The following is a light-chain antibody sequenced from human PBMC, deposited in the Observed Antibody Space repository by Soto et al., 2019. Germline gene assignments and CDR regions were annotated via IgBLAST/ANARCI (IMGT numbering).Light chain of an antibody. J-gene: IGLJ1*01. CDR1: SSDVGAYNY. Sequence: QAVLTQALSAAGSPGASVTISCTGTSSDVGAYNYVSWYQQHPGKAPKFMIYDVSKRPSGVPDRFSGSKSGNTASLTISGLQAEDEADYYCCSYAGTYSYVFGTGTKV. CDR3: CSYAGTYSYV. CDR2: DVS. V-gene: IGLV2-11*01.